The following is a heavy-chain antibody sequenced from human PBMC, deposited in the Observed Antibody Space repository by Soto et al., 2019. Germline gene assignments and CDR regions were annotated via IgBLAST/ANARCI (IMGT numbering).Heavy chain of an antibody. CDR1: GFTFSSYA. J-gene: IGHJ4*02. CDR3: ARDELLDFWGGYYKKALDY. CDR2: ISYDGSNK. Sequence: GGSLRLSCAASGFTFSSYAMHWVRQAPGKGLEWVAVISYDGSNKYYADSVKGRFTISRDNSKNTLYLQMNSLRAEDTAVYYCARDELLDFWGGYYKKALDYWGQGTLVTVSS. D-gene: IGHD3-3*01. V-gene: IGHV3-30-3*01.